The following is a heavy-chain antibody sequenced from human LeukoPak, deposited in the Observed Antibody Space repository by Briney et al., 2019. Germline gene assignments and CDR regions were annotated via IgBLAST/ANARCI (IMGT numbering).Heavy chain of an antibody. CDR3: ARDAPPWWFDP. Sequence: PSQTLSLTCTVSGGSISSGSYYWSWIRQPAGKGLEWIGRIYTSGSTNYNPSLKSRVTISVDTSKNQFSLKLSSVTAADTAVYYCARDAPPWWFDPWGQGTLVTVSS. V-gene: IGHV4-61*02. CDR2: IYTSGST. CDR1: GGSISSGSYY. J-gene: IGHJ5*02.